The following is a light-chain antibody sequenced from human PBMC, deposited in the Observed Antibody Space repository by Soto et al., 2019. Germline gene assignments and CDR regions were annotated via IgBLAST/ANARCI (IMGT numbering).Light chain of an antibody. J-gene: IGKJ4*01. Sequence: PGERATLSCRASQSVSSSYLAWYQQKPGQAPRLLIYGASSRATGIPDRFSGSGSGTDFTLTISRLEPEDFAVYYCQQYGSSPRALTFGGGTKVDIK. CDR2: GAS. CDR3: QQYGSSPRALT. V-gene: IGKV3-20*01. CDR1: QSVSSSY.